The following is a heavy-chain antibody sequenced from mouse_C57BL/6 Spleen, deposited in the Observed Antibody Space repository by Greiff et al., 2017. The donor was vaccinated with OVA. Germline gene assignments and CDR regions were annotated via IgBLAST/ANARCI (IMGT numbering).Heavy chain of an antibody. CDR1: GFTFSDYG. D-gene: IGHD1-1*01. J-gene: IGHJ2*01. Sequence: EVKVVESGGGLVKPGGSLKLSCAASGFTFSDYGMHWVRQAPEKGLEWVAYISSGSSTIYYADTVKGRFTISRDNAKNTLFLQMTSLRSEDTAMYYCARDYYGSSYGYFDYWGQGTTLTVSS. CDR3: ARDYYGSSYGYFDY. CDR2: ISSGSSTI. V-gene: IGHV5-17*01.